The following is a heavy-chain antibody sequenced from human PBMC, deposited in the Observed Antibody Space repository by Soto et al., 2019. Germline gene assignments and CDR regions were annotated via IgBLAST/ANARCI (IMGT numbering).Heavy chain of an antibody. Sequence: VQLVESGGGLVQPGGSLRLSCAASGFAFGSYWMHWVRQAPGKGLVWVSRISQDGAIATQADSVKGRFTISRDNAKNTLFPQKNCLRADDTAIYYCGGDQRHWNEFADQWGKGTLVTVSS. CDR3: GGDQRHWNEFADQ. CDR1: GFAFGSYW. J-gene: IGHJ4*02. V-gene: IGHV3-74*01. CDR2: ISQDGAIA. D-gene: IGHD1-1*01.